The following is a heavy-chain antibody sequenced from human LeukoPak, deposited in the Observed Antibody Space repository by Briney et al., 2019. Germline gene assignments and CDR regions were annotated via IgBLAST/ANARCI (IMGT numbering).Heavy chain of an antibody. Sequence: PGRSLRLSCAASGFTFSSYGMHWVRQAPGKGLEWVAVIWYDGSNKYYADSVKGRFTISRDNSKNTLYLQMNSLRAEDTAVYYCAGEVRGYSGYDTDFDYWGQGTLVTVSS. CDR1: GFTFSSYG. J-gene: IGHJ4*02. D-gene: IGHD5-12*01. CDR3: AGEVRGYSGYDTDFDY. V-gene: IGHV3-33*01. CDR2: IWYDGSNK.